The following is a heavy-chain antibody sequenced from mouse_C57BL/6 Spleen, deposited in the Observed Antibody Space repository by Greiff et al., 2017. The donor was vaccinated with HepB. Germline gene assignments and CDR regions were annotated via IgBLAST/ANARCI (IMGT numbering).Heavy chain of an antibody. V-gene: IGHV1-69*01. Sequence: QVQLQQPGAELVMPGASVKLSCKASGYTFTSYWMHWVKQRPGQGLEWIGEIDPSDSYTNYNQKLKGKSTLTVDKSSSTAYMQLSSLTSEDSAVYYCARSDTTVVAPLDYWGQGTSVTVSS. J-gene: IGHJ4*01. D-gene: IGHD1-1*01. CDR2: IDPSDSYT. CDR3: ARSDTTVVAPLDY. CDR1: GYTFTSYW.